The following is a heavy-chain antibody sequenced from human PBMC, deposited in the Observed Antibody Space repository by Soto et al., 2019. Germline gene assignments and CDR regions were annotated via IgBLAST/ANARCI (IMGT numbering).Heavy chain of an antibody. CDR2: IYYSGST. J-gene: IGHJ4*02. CDR3: ARTSTWSKGFDY. V-gene: IGHV4-31*03. Sequence: TLSLTCTVSGGSISSGGYYWSWIRQHPGKGLEWIGYIYYSGSTYYNPSLKSRVTISVDTSKNQFSLKLSSVTAADTAVYYCARTSTWSKGFDYWGQGTLVTVSS. CDR1: GGSISSGGYY. D-gene: IGHD1-1*01.